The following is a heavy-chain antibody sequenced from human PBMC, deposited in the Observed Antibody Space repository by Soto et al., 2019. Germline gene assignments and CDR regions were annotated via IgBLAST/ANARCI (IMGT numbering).Heavy chain of an antibody. Sequence: TLSLTCTVSGASISYGNYAWSWIRQTPGKGLEWIGYINHLETTFYNPSFESRLTLSIDRAKNQFSLNLNSMSAADRAVYFCARGGGSDSYDYWGQGILVTVSS. J-gene: IGHJ4*02. CDR3: ARGGGSDSYDY. V-gene: IGHV4-30-2*01. D-gene: IGHD1-26*01. CDR1: GASISYGNYA. CDR2: INHLETT.